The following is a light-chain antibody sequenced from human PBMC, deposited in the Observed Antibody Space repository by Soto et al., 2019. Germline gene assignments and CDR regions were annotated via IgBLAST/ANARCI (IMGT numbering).Light chain of an antibody. CDR2: DAS. Sequence: EIVLTQSPATLSLSPGERATLSCRASQSVSSYLAWYQQKPGQAPRLLIYDASNRATGIPARFSGSGSGTDFTRTISSLEPEDFAIYYCQQRSNWPLLTFGQGTRLEIK. CDR1: QSVSSY. V-gene: IGKV3-11*01. CDR3: QQRSNWPLLT. J-gene: IGKJ5*01.